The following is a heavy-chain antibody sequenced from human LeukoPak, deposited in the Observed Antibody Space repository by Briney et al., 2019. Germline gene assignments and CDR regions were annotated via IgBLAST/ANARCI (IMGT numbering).Heavy chain of an antibody. CDR3: ARSKSSSWYFDY. D-gene: IGHD6-13*01. V-gene: IGHV4-38-2*01. CDR2: IYHSGST. CDR1: GYSISSGYY. J-gene: IGHJ4*02. Sequence: SETLALTCAVSGYSISSGYYWGWIRQPSGKGLEGIGSIYHSGSTYYNPSLKSRVTISVDTSKNQFSLKLSSVTAADTAVYYCARSKSSSWYFDYWGQGTLVTVSS.